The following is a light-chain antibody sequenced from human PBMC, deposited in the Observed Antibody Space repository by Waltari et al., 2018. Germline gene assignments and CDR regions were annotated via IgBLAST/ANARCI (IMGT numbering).Light chain of an antibody. CDR2: WAS. CDR1: QSVLYSSNNKNY. V-gene: IGKV4-1*01. Sequence: DIVMTQSPDSLAVSLGERATINCESSQSVLYSSNNKNYLAWYQQKPGQPPNILLYWASTRDSGVPDRFSGSGSGTDFTLSISSLQAEDVAFYYCQQYYTTPWTFGQGTKVEIK. CDR3: QQYYTTPWT. J-gene: IGKJ1*01.